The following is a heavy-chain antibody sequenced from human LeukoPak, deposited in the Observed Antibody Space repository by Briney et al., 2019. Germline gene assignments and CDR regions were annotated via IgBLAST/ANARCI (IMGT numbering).Heavy chain of an antibody. V-gene: IGHV3-23*01. CDR1: GFNFKIHS. CDR2: IGSYGTNT. D-gene: IGHD1-14*01. CDR3: AKARDNPYSYHDF. J-gene: IGHJ4*02. Sequence: PGGSLRLSCTASGFNFKIHSMSWVRQAPGKGPEWVSAIGSYGTNTFYADSVKGRFTVSRDNVRDTLYLQMNSLRAEDTAVYYCAKARDNPYSYHDFWGQGTLVTVSS.